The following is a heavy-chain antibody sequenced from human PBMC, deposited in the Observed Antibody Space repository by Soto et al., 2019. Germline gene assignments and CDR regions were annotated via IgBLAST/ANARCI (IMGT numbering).Heavy chain of an antibody. J-gene: IGHJ6*02. D-gene: IGHD3-22*01. CDR3: ARVPTRHFYYYTDMDV. CDR2: INHSGST. V-gene: IGHV4-34*01. CDR1: GGSFYTHY. Sequence: VQLQQWGAGLLKPSATLSLTCAVYGGSFYTHYWSWLRQPPGRGLEWLGDINHSGSTNYNTPFKSRVTISVDTSKNQFSLKLTSVTAADTAVYYCARVPTRHFYYYTDMDVWGQGTTVTVSS.